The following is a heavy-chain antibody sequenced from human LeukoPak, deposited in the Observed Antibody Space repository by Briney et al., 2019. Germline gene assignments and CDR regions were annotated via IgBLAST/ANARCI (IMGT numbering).Heavy chain of an antibody. CDR1: GYTFTSYG. D-gene: IGHD3-3*01. CDR3: ARVSIRGGFLEWLPDY. J-gene: IGHJ4*02. Sequence: ASVTLSCPASGYTFTSYGISWVRQAPGQGLEWMGWISAYNGNTNYAQKLQGRVTMTTETSTSTAYMELRSLRSDDTAVYYCARVSIRGGFLEWLPDYWGQGTLVTVSS. V-gene: IGHV1-18*01. CDR2: ISAYNGNT.